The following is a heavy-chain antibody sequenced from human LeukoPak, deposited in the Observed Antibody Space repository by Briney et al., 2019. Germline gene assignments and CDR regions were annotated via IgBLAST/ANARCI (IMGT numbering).Heavy chain of an antibody. J-gene: IGHJ6*02. Sequence: GGSLRLSCAASGFGFSNHGMQLVRQATGKRLELVAVIWDDGNNKRYANSVNGRFTISRDNSKNTVSLQMDSLRAEDTGIYYCAKGVGYGGMDVWGQGTTVTVSS. CDR3: AKGVGYGGMDV. CDR2: IWDDGNNK. CDR1: GFGFSNHG. V-gene: IGHV3-33*03. D-gene: IGHD5-12*01.